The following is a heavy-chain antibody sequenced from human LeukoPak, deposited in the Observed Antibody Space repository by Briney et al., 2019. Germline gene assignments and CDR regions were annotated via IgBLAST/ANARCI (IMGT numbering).Heavy chain of an antibody. CDR2: IYYSGST. Sequence: PSETLSLTCTVSGGSISRSGYYWSWIRQHPGKGLEWIGYIYYSGSTYYNPSLKSRVTISVDTSKNQFSLKLSSVTAAGTAVYYCARDLRSSSSSGINYYGMDVWGQGTTVTVSS. CDR3: ARDLRSSSSSGINYYGMDV. V-gene: IGHV4-31*03. J-gene: IGHJ6*02. D-gene: IGHD6-6*01. CDR1: GGSISRSGYY.